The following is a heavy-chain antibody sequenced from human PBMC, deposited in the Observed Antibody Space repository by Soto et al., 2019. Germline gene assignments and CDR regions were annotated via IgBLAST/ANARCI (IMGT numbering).Heavy chain of an antibody. V-gene: IGHV1-69*12. CDR3: ASSGDYVRPFDY. CDR2: VIPSFGTA. Sequence: QVQLVQSGAEVKKPGSSVKVSCKASGGTFSSYAISWVRQAAGQGLEWMGGVIPSFGTANYAQKFQGRVTITADESTSTAYMELSSLRSEDTAVYYCASSGDYVRPFDYWGQGTLVTVSS. D-gene: IGHD4-17*01. CDR1: GGTFSSYA. J-gene: IGHJ4*02.